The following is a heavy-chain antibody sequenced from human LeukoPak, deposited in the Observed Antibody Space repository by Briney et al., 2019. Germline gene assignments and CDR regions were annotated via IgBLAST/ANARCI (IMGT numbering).Heavy chain of an antibody. J-gene: IGHJ1*01. CDR2: ISSSGSTI. V-gene: IGHV3-11*04. D-gene: IGHD3-10*01. Sequence: GGSLRLSCAASGFTFSDYYMSWIRQAPGKGLEWVSYISSSGSTIYYADSVKGRFTISRDNAKYSLYLQINSLRAEDTAVYYCARGLPGSSCKIPDNCGQGTLVTVSS. CDR1: GFTFSDYY. CDR3: ARGLPGSSCKIPDN.